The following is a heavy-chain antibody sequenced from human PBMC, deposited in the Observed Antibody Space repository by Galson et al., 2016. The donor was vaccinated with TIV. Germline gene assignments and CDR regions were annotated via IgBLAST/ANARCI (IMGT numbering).Heavy chain of an antibody. D-gene: IGHD5-18*01. V-gene: IGHV1-69*13. Sequence: SVKVSCKASGGTFSSDAISWVRQAPGQGLEWMGGIIPMFKIADYAQKFQGRVTISADEFPSVAYMELSSLRFEDTAVYYCARARGYNFENAFHIWGQGTMVTVSS. CDR2: IIPMFKIA. CDR1: GGTFSSDA. CDR3: ARARGYNFENAFHI. J-gene: IGHJ3*02.